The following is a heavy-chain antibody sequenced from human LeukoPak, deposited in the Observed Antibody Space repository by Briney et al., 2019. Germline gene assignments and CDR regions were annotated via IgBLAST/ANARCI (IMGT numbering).Heavy chain of an antibody. CDR3: ARDRDYGSVYYGMDV. CDR1: GFTFSSYS. CDR2: ISSSSSYI. Sequence: GGSLRLSCAASGFTFSSYSMNWVRQAPGKGLEWVSSISSSSSYIYYADSVKGRFTISRDNAKNSLYLQMNSLRAEDTAVYYCARDRDYGSVYYGMDVWGQGTTVTVSS. J-gene: IGHJ6*02. D-gene: IGHD3-10*01. V-gene: IGHV3-21*04.